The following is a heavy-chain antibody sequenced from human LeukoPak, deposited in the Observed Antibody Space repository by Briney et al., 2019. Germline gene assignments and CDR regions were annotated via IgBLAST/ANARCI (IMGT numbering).Heavy chain of an antibody. V-gene: IGHV3-9*01. J-gene: IGHJ4*02. Sequence: GGSLRLSCAASGFTFDDYAMHWVRQAPGKGLDWVSGISWNSGSIGYADSVKGRFTISRDNAKTSLYLQMNSLRAEDTALYYCAKGPWGSSTNGIDYWGQGTLVTVSS. CDR3: AKGPWGSSTNGIDY. CDR1: GFTFDDYA. CDR2: ISWNSGSI. D-gene: IGHD2-2*01.